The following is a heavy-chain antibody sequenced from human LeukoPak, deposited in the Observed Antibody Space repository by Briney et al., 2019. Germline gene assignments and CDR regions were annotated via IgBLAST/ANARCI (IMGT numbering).Heavy chain of an antibody. CDR3: ARGTYYYDSSGYYSGGLGY. CDR2: ISNDGSDK. V-gene: IGHV3-30*04. CDR1: GFTFSTYA. D-gene: IGHD3-22*01. J-gene: IGHJ4*02. Sequence: GRSLRLSCAASGFTFSTYAMHWVRQAPGKGLECVAAISNDGSDKYYPDSVKGRFTISRDNSENTLYLQMNSLRAEDTAVYYCARGTYYYDSSGYYSGGLGYWGQGTLVTVSS.